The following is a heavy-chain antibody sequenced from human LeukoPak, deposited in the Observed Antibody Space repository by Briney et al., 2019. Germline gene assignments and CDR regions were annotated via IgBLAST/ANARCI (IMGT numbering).Heavy chain of an antibody. CDR1: GYTLTELS. V-gene: IGHV1-24*01. CDR2: FDPEDGKT. D-gene: IGHD6-13*01. J-gene: IGHJ5*02. Sequence: ASVKVSCKVSGYTLTELSMHWVRQAPGKGLEWMGGFDPEDGKTIYAQKFQGRVTMTEDTSTDTAYMELSSLRSEDTAVYYCATEQAGYSSSWYRNWFDPWGQGTLVTVSS. CDR3: ATEQAGYSSSWYRNWFDP.